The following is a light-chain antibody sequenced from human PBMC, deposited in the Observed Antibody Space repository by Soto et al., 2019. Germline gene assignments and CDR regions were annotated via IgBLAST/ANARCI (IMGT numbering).Light chain of an antibody. J-gene: IGKJ1*01. CDR3: QQYNSYSPT. CDR1: QTISSW. CDR2: KAS. V-gene: IGKV1-5*03. Sequence: IQMTQSPSPLSGSVGDRVTITCRASQTISSWLAWYQQKPGKAPKLLIYKASTLKSGVPSRFSGSGSGTDFTLTISSLHPDDVATYYCQQYNSYSPTLGQGTKVDIK.